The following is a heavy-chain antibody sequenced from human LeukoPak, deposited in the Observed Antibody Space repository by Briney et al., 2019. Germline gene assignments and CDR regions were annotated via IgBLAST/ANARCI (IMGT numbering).Heavy chain of an antibody. V-gene: IGHV3-13*01. D-gene: IGHD5-18*01. Sequence: GGSLRLSCAASGFTFSSYDMHWVRQTTGKGLEWVSAIGIAGDTYYPGSVRGRFTISRENAKNSLYLQMNSLRAEDMAVYYCARAGYNYGYLDYWGQGTLVTVSS. J-gene: IGHJ4*02. CDR1: GFTFSSYD. CDR3: ARAGYNYGYLDY. CDR2: IGIAGDT.